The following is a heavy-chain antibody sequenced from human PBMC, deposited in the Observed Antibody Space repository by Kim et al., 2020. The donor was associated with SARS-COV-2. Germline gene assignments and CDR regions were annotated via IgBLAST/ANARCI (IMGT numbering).Heavy chain of an antibody. CDR3: SRCVWGPNAGLDAF. Sequence: GGSLRLSCAASGFTFNNSAMSWFRQASGTGLEWVSSISGSHSTYYAASARGGFSISSDNSQGTLYPPINSLSAEDTAVTVVSRCVWGPNAGLDAF. V-gene: IGHV3-23*01. D-gene: IGHD7-27*01. J-gene: IGHJ3*01. CDR2: ISGSHST. CDR1: GFTFNNSA.